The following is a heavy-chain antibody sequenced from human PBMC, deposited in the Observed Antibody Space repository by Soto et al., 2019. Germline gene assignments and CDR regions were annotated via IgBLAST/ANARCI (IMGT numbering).Heavy chain of an antibody. Sequence: QVQLQESGPGLVKPSETLSLTCTVSGGSVSSGSYYWSWIRQPPGKGLEWIGYIYYSGSTNYNPSLKSRVTISVDTSKNQFSLKLSSVTAAYTAVYYCARAPRVDSIVGATHAEFDYWGQGTLVTVSS. CDR3: ARAPRVDSIVGATHAEFDY. D-gene: IGHD1-26*01. CDR1: GGSVSSGSYY. V-gene: IGHV4-61*01. J-gene: IGHJ4*02. CDR2: IYYSGST.